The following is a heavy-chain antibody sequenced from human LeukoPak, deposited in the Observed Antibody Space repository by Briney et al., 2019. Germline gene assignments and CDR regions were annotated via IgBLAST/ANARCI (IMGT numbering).Heavy chain of an antibody. D-gene: IGHD3-10*01. CDR2: ISSSSSYI. V-gene: IGHV3-21*01. CDR1: GFTFSSYS. J-gene: IGHJ6*03. Sequence: PGGSLRLSCAASGFTFSSYSMNWVRQAPGKGLEWVSSISSSSSYIYYADSVKGRFTISRDNSKNTLYLQMNSLRAEDTAVYYCAKDGPWFGDGFYYYMDVWGKGTTVTISS. CDR3: AKDGPWFGDGFYYYMDV.